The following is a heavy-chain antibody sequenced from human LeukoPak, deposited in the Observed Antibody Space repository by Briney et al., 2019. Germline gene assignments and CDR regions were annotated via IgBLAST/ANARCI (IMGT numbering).Heavy chain of an antibody. D-gene: IGHD6-13*01. CDR2: INTDGNST. Sequence: GGSLRLSCAASGFTFSNAWMSWVRQAPGKGLVWVSQINTDGNSTTYADSVKGRFTVSRDNAKNTLYLQMNSLRAEDTAVYYCARELASGDWGQGTLDTVSS. J-gene: IGHJ4*02. CDR1: GFTFSNAW. V-gene: IGHV3-74*01. CDR3: ARELASGD.